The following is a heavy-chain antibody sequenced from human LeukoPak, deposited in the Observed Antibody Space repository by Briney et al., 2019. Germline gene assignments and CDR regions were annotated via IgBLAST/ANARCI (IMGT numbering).Heavy chain of an antibody. CDR1: GGSISSSSYY. CDR3: ARHRSGWLQSSFDY. D-gene: IGHD5-24*01. J-gene: IGHJ4*02. V-gene: IGHV4-39*01. Sequence: TSETLSLTCTVSGGSISSSSYYWGWIRQPPGKGLEWIGSIYYSGSTYYNPSLKSRVTISVDTSKNQFSLKLSSVTAADTAVYYCARHRSGWLQSSFDYWGQGTLVTVSS. CDR2: IYYSGST.